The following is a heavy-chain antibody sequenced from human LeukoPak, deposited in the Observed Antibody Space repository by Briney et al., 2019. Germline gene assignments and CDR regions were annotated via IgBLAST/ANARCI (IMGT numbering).Heavy chain of an antibody. Sequence: EASVKVSCKASGYTFTGYYMHWVRQAPGQGLEWMGIINPSGGSTSYAQKFQGRVTMTRDMSTSTVYMELSSLRSEDTAVYYCARGYSSSWRGTTYYFDYWGQGTLVTVSS. CDR1: GYTFTGYY. CDR3: ARGYSSSWRGTTYYFDY. J-gene: IGHJ4*02. D-gene: IGHD6-13*01. V-gene: IGHV1-46*01. CDR2: INPSGGST.